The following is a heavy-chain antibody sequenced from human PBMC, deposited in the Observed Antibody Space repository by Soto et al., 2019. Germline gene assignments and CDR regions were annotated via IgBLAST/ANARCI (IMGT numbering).Heavy chain of an antibody. D-gene: IGHD5-12*01. CDR1: GGSFSGYY. V-gene: IGHV4-34*01. Sequence: QVQLQQWGAGLLKPSETLSLTCAVYGGSFSGYYWSWIRQPPGKGLEWIGEINHSGSTNYNPSLKSRVTISVDTPKNQLSLKLSSVTAADTAVYYCARASNIVATNNWGQGTLVTVSS. J-gene: IGHJ4*02. CDR3: ARASNIVATNN. CDR2: INHSGST.